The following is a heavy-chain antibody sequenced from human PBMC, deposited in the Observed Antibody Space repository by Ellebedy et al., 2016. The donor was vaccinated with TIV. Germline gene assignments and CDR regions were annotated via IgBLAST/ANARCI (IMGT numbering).Heavy chain of an antibody. J-gene: IGHJ4*02. CDR3: ARGSAEGRAFDY. CDR1: GYTFTRYA. V-gene: IGHV1-3*01. CDR2: VNAGNNKT. Sequence: AASVKVSCKTSGYTFTRYAIHWVRQPPRQRLEGRGWVNAGNNKTKYSEKFQGRVTMTADTPASTAYMELSSLTSEDTAMYYCARGSAEGRAFDYWGQGTLVTVSS. D-gene: IGHD3-10*01.